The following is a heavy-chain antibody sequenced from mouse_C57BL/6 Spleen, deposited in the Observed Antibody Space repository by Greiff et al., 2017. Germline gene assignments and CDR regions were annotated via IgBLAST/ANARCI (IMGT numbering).Heavy chain of an antibody. V-gene: IGHV1-26*01. CDR3: ARVANWVFDY. CDR2: INPNNGGT. J-gene: IGHJ2*01. Sequence: EVQLQQSGPELVKPGASVKISCKASGYTFTDYYMNWVKQSHGKSLEWIGDINPNNGGTNYNQKFKGKATLTVDKSSSTAYLELRSLTSEDSAVYYCARVANWVFDYWGQGTTLTVSS. CDR1: GYTFTDYY. D-gene: IGHD4-1*02.